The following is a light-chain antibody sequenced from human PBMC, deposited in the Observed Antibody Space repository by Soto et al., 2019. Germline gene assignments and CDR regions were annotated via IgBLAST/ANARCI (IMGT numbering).Light chain of an antibody. Sequence: QPVLTQSPSASASLGASVKLTCTLSSGHNNYAIAWHQQQPEKGPRYLMKLNSGGSHSRGDGIPDRFSGSSSGAERYLTISSLQSEDEADYYCQTWGTGIVLFGGGTKLTVL. CDR2: LNSGGSH. CDR1: SGHNNYA. CDR3: QTWGTGIVL. V-gene: IGLV4-69*01. J-gene: IGLJ2*01.